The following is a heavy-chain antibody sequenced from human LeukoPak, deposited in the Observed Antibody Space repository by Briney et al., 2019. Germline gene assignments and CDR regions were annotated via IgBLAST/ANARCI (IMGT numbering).Heavy chain of an antibody. CDR3: TTEWAVRGKIRHFDY. CDR2: IKSKTDGGTT. CDR1: GFTFSNAW. V-gene: IGHV3-15*01. Sequence: TGGSLRLSCAASGFTFSNAWMSWVRQAPGKGLEWVGRIKSKTDGGTTDYAAPVKGRFTISRDDSKNTLYLQMNSLKTEDTAVYYCTTEWAVRGKIRHFDYWGQGTLVTVSS. D-gene: IGHD3-10*01. J-gene: IGHJ4*02.